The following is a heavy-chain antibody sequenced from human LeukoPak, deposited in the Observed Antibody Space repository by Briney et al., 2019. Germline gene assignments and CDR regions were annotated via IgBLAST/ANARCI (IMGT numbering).Heavy chain of an antibody. CDR3: ARADYQLKYYFDF. Sequence: GGSLRLSCAASGFTFSSYSMNWVRQAPGKGLEWVSYISTSGSTIYYADSVKGRFTISRDNAKNSLYLQVNSLRAEDTAVYYCARADYQLKYYFDFWGQGTLVTVSS. CDR1: GFTFSSYS. V-gene: IGHV3-48*04. CDR2: ISTSGSTI. J-gene: IGHJ4*02. D-gene: IGHD2-2*01.